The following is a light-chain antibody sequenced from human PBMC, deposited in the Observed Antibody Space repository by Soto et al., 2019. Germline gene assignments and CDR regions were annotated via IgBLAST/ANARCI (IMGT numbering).Light chain of an antibody. CDR2: AAS. Sequence: DIPMTQSPSSVSASVGDRVTITCRASQGISSWLDWYQQKPGKAPKLLIYAASTLQSGVPSRFSGSGSGTDFTLTISSLQPEDFATYYCQQANSFPITVGQGTRLVIK. J-gene: IGKJ5*01. CDR3: QQANSFPIT. CDR1: QGISSW. V-gene: IGKV1-12*01.